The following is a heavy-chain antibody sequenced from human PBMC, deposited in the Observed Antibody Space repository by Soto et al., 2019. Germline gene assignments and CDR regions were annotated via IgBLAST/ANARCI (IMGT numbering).Heavy chain of an antibody. J-gene: IGHJ5*02. D-gene: IGHD3-3*01. CDR1: GYTFTSYG. CDR2: ISAYNGNT. CDR3: ARQSTIFGVVPEWFDP. Sequence: ASVKVSCKASGYTFTSYGISWVRQANEQGLEWMGWISAYNGNTNYAQKLQGRVTMTTDTSTSTAYMELRSLRSDDTAVYYCARQSTIFGVVPEWFDPWGQGTLVTVSS. V-gene: IGHV1-18*01.